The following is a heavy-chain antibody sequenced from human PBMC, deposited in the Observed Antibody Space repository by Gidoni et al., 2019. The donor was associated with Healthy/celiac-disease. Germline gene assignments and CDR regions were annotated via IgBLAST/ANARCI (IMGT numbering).Heavy chain of an antibody. J-gene: IGHJ5*02. CDR1: RCTFCSYA. CDR3: AAGYCSSTSCSTWGWFDP. CDR2: IIPIFGTA. D-gene: IGHD2-2*03. Sequence: QVQLVQSAAEVKKPASSVKVSCKASRCTFCSYAISWVRQAPGQGLEWMGGIIPIFGTANYAQKFQGRVTITADESTSTAYMELSSLRSEDTAVYYCAAGYCSSTSCSTWGWFDPWGQGTLVTVSS. V-gene: IGHV1-69*01.